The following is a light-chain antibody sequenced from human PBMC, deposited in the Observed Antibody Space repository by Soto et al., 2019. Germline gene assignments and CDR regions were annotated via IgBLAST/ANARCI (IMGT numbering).Light chain of an antibody. CDR3: QSADRSDPYWV. CDR2: NDS. CDR1: ALAKQF. V-gene: IGLV3-25*02. J-gene: IGLJ3*02. Sequence: SYELTQPPSVSVPAGQTARITCSGDALAKQFACGDQKKPGQAPVMVIYNDSERPSGIHERLSGSSSGTTVTLIISGVQAEGEADYYCQSADRSDPYWVFGGGTHLTV.